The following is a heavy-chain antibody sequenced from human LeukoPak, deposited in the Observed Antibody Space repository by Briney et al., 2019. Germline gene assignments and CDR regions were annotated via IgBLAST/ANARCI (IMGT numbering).Heavy chain of an antibody. CDR2: TNHSGST. V-gene: IGHV4-34*01. J-gene: IGHJ4*02. Sequence: SETLSFTCAGYGVSFSGYYWSWIRQPPGKGLEWMGETNHSGSTNYNQSLNSRVTISVDTSKNKFSLKLSPVTAADTAVYYCARGRGRDYFDYWGQGTLVTVSS. CDR3: ARGRGRDYFDY. CDR1: GVSFSGYY. D-gene: IGHD3-10*01.